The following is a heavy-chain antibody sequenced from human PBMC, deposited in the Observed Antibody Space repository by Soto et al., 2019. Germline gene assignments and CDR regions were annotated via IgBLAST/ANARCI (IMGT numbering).Heavy chain of an antibody. CDR1: GGSISSGGYY. J-gene: IGHJ6*02. D-gene: IGHD6-6*01. CDR3: ARGSSIAGLYYGMDV. CDR2: NYYSGIT. Sequence: QVQLQESGPGLVKPSQTLSLTCTVSGGSISSGGYYWTWIRQHPGKGLEWIGYNYYSGITYYNPSLKSRVPNSLDTSKNQFSLKLSSVTAADTAVYYCARGSSIAGLYYGMDVWGQGTTVTVSS. V-gene: IGHV4-31*03.